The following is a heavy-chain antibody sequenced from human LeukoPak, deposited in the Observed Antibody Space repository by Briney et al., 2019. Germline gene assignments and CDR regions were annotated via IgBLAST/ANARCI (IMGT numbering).Heavy chain of an antibody. V-gene: IGHV4-4*07. CDR2: IYTSEST. CDR1: GGSISTYY. Sequence: KPSETLSLTCTVSGGSISTYYWSWIRQPAGKGLEWIGRIYTSESTTYNPSLKSRVTMSVDTSKNQFSLKLTSVTAADTAVYYCARDSAPWSGHYMDVWGKGTTVTVSS. D-gene: IGHD3-3*01. CDR3: ARDSAPWSGHYMDV. J-gene: IGHJ6*03.